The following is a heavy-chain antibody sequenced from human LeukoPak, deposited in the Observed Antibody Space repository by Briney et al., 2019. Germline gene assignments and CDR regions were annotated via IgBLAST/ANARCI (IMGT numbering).Heavy chain of an antibody. V-gene: IGHV3-74*01. J-gene: IGHJ4*02. CDR1: GFTFSDYS. D-gene: IGHD1-26*01. CDR2: INSDGSST. Sequence: GGSLRLSCAASGFTFSDYSMSWIRQAPGKGLVWVSRINSDGSSTSYADSVKGRFTISRDNAKNTLYLQMNSLRAEDTAVYYCARDIGHDYGDYWDQGTLVTVSS. CDR3: ARDIGHDYGDY.